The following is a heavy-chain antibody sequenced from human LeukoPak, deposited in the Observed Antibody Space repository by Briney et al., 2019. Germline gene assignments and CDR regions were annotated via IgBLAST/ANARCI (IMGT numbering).Heavy chain of an antibody. CDR1: GFSVSSNY. CDR2: IYNDGRT. D-gene: IGHD4-17*01. Sequence: PGGSLRLSCAVSGFSVSSNYWAWVRQAPGKGLEGVSLIYNDGRTYYADSVKGRFTISRDTSKNTVYFQMNSLRGEDTAVYYCARSYGDYANWFDPWGQGTLVTVSS. CDR3: ARSYGDYANWFDP. V-gene: IGHV3-53*01. J-gene: IGHJ5*02.